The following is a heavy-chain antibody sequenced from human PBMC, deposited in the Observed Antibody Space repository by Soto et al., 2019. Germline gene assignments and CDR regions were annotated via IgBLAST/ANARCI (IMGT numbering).Heavy chain of an antibody. J-gene: IGHJ5*02. CDR1: GGSISNYY. V-gene: IGHV4-59*08. D-gene: IGHD3-10*01. CDR2: IHYSGNT. Sequence: SETLSLTCTVSGGSISNYYWSWILQPPGKGLEWIGYIHYSGNTKYNPSLKSRVTISADTSKNQFSLKLSSVTAADTAVYYCARGPGNRNYYGSGSYYNGWFDPSGQGTLVTVSS. CDR3: ARGPGNRNYYGSGSYYNGWFDP.